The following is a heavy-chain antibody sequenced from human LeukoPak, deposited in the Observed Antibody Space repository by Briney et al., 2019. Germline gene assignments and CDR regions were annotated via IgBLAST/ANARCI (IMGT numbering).Heavy chain of an antibody. CDR1: GDSISSYY. D-gene: IGHD3-3*01. CDR2: IYYSGST. V-gene: IGHV4-59*08. CDR3: ARHTNRLDAFDI. J-gene: IGHJ3*02. Sequence: SETLCLTCTVSGDSISSYYWGWIRQPPGKGLEWIGYIYYSGSTNYNPSLKSRVTISVDTSKNQFSLKLSSVTAADTAVYFCARHTNRLDAFDIWGKGTMVTSSS.